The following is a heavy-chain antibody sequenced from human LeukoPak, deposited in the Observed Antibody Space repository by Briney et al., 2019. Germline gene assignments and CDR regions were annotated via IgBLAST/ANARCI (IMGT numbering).Heavy chain of an antibody. J-gene: IGHJ4*02. D-gene: IGHD5-24*01. V-gene: IGHV4-59*01. CDR1: GGSINGYY. CDR3: ARAQGRDGYNEGYYFDY. CDR2: MYYGGST. Sequence: PSETLSLTCSVSGGSINGYYWSWIRQPPGRGLEWIGFMYYGGSTNYNPSLKSRVIISVDPSKNQFSLRLSSVAAADTAVYYCARAQGRDGYNEGYYFDYWGQGSLVTVS.